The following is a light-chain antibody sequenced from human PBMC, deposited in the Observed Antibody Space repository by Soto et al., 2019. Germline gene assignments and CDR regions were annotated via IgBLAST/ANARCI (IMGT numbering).Light chain of an antibody. CDR1: SSDVGSFNL. V-gene: IGLV2-23*01. J-gene: IGLJ1*01. Sequence: QSALTQPAFVSGSPGQSITISCTGTSSDVGSFNLVSWYQQHPGKAPKLMIYEGNKRPSGVSSRFSGSKSGNTASLTISGLQAEDEADYYCCSYAGSNTHVFGTGTKVTVL. CDR2: EGN. CDR3: CSYAGSNTHV.